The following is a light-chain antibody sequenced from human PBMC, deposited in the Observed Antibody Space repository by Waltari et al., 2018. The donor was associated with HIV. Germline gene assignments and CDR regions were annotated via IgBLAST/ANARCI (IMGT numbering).Light chain of an antibody. CDR2: EDN. CDR1: ALPKKY. CDR3: FSTDSSGNHRV. V-gene: IGLV3-10*01. Sequence: SYELTQRPSVPVSPGQTARNTCSGDALPKKYSFWYQQESGQAPELLIYEDNKRPSGIPDRFSGSSSGTMATLTISGAQVEDEADYYCFSTDSSGNHRVFGGGTKVTVL. J-gene: IGLJ2*01.